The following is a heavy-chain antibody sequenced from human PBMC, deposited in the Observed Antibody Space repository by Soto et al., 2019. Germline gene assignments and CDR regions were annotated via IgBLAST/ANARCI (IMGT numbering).Heavy chain of an antibody. CDR3: ARNYGDPLFDY. D-gene: IGHD4-17*01. CDR1: GSSISSGGYY. J-gene: IGHJ4*02. V-gene: IGHV4-31*03. CDR2: IYYSGST. Sequence: SETLSLTCTVSGSSISSGGYYWSWIRQHPGKGLEWIGYIYYSGSTYYNPSLKSRVTISVDTSKNQFSLKLSSVTAADTAVYYCARNYGDPLFDYWGQGTLVTVSS.